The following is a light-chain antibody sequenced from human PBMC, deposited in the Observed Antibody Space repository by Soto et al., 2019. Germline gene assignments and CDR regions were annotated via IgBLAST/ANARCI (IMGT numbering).Light chain of an antibody. CDR1: QDISNH. V-gene: IGKV1-33*01. CDR3: QQYYNLPIT. J-gene: IGKJ5*01. CDR2: DAS. Sequence: DIQMSQSPSSRLSCVGGRVPITCQASQDISNHLNRYQQKPGKAPELLIYDASSLETGVPSMFSGSGSGTDFTVTISSLQPEDFATDSCQQYYNLPITFGQRTRLEIK.